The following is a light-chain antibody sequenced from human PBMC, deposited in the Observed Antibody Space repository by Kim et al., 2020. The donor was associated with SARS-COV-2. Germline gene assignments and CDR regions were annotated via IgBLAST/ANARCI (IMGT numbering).Light chain of an antibody. J-gene: IGKJ1*01. CDR2: GAS. Sequence: SPGESAALPCRTSQTVSRNLAWFQQRPGQAPELLIYGASTRAHGIPARFSGSGSETEFTLTISSLQSEDFAVYYCQHYNKWPPWTFGQGTKVDIK. CDR1: QTVSRN. CDR3: QHYNKWPPWT. V-gene: IGKV3-15*01.